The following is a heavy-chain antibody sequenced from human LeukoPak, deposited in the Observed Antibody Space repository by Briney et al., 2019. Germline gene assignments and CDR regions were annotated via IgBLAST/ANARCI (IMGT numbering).Heavy chain of an antibody. CDR1: GFTFTVYN. CDR2: INPNNGGT. J-gene: IGHJ6*03. Sequence: ASVTVSCKASGFTFTVYNIHWVRQAPGQGLEWMGWINPNNGGTKYAQKFVDRATMTKDKSTSTAYMDMKSLTSDDTAIYYCARVQEVYANSLYYLYYMDVWGKGTTVTVSS. V-gene: IGHV1-2*02. D-gene: IGHD2-8*01. CDR3: ARVQEVYANSLYYLYYMDV.